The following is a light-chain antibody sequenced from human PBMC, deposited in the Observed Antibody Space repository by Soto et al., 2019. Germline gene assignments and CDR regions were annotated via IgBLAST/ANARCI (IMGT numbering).Light chain of an antibody. CDR3: CSYAGSYTYV. Sequence: QSVLTQPRSVSGSPGQSVTISCTGTSSDVGGYNYVSWYQQHPGKAPKLMIYDASKRPSGVPDRFSGSKSGSTASLTISGLQAEDEADYFCCSYAGSYTYVFGTGTKVTV. J-gene: IGLJ1*01. V-gene: IGLV2-11*01. CDR1: SSDVGGYNY. CDR2: DAS.